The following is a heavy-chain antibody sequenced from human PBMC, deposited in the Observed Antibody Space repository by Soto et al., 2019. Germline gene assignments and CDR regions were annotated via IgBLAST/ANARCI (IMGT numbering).Heavy chain of an antibody. V-gene: IGHV1-18*01. CDR2: ISGYNGNT. CDR3: ARSLGIAAAATD. CDR1: GYTFTSYS. D-gene: IGHD6-13*01. J-gene: IGHJ4*02. Sequence: ASVKVSCKASGYTFTSYSFNWVRQAPGQGLEWMGWISGYNGNTKYPQKLQGRVTMTTETSTSTAYMELRSLRSDDTAMYYCARSLGIAAAATDWGRGTLVTVSS.